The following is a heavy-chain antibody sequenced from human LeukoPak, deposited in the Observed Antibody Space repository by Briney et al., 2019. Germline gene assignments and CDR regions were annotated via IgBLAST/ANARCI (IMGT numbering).Heavy chain of an antibody. D-gene: IGHD2-21*01. CDR3: ARHNYNYAMDV. CDR1: GYTFTGYY. CDR2: INPNSGGT. Sequence: ASVKVSCKASGYTFTGYYMHWVRQAPGQGLEWMGWINPNSGGTFYAQKFQGWVTMTRDTSISTAYMGLSRLTSDDTAVYYCARHNYNYAMDVWGQGTTVTVSS. V-gene: IGHV1-2*04. J-gene: IGHJ6*02.